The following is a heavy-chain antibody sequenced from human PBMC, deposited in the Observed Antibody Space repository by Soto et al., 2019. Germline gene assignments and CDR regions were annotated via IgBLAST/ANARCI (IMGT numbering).Heavy chain of an antibody. D-gene: IGHD6-13*01. CDR2: IVSGSDYT. V-gene: IGHV3-11*06. CDR1: GFTFSDYY. CDR3: ARLRASSGYLGGYLDY. Sequence: QVQLVESGGGLVKPGGSLRLSCAASGFTFSDYYMTWIRQAPGKGLEGVSYIVSGSDYTNYADPVKGRFIISTDNAKNSLYLEMNSLRVEDTAVYYCARLRASSGYLGGYLDYWGQGTLVTVSS. J-gene: IGHJ4*02.